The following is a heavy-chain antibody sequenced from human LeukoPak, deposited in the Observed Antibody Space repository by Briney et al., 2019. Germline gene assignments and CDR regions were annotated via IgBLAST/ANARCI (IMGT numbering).Heavy chain of an antibody. CDR1: GYTFTSYD. CDR3: ARDLYSSGWYPPNY. CDR2: MNPNSGNT. Sequence: GASVKVSCKASGYTFTSYDINWVRQATGQGLEWMGWMNPNSGNTGYAQKLQGRVTMTTDTSTSTAYMELRSLRSDDTAVYYCARDLYSSGWYPPNYWGQGTLVTVSS. V-gene: IGHV1-8*01. D-gene: IGHD6-19*01. J-gene: IGHJ4*02.